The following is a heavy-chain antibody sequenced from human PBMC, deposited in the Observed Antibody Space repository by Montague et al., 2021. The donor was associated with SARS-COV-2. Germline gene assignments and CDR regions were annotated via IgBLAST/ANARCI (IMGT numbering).Heavy chain of an antibody. V-gene: IGHV4-39*01. CDR2: IHYIGYT. Sequence: SETLSLTCNVSGASISRSDYYWAWIRQPPGKGLELIGSIHYIGYTHYNPSLESRVTISVDTSENQFSLKLRSVIAADTAVHYCARLLPDGTVVATDIPFDSWGQGTLVTVSS. CDR3: ARLLPDGTVVATDIPFDS. D-gene: IGHD2-21*02. J-gene: IGHJ4*02. CDR1: GASISRSDYY.